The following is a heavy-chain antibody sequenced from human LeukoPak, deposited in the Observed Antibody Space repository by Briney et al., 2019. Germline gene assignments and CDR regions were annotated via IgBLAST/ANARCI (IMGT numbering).Heavy chain of an antibody. Sequence: GGSLRLSCAASGFTFSSYSMNWVRQAPGKGLEWVSSISSSSSYIYYADSVKGRFTISRDNAKNSLYLQMNSLRAEDTAVYYCARVDGVVVVAAPLYYYYGMDVWGQGTTVTVSS. D-gene: IGHD2-15*01. V-gene: IGHV3-21*01. CDR1: GFTFSSYS. CDR3: ARVDGVVVVAAPLYYYYGMDV. CDR2: ISSSSSYI. J-gene: IGHJ6*02.